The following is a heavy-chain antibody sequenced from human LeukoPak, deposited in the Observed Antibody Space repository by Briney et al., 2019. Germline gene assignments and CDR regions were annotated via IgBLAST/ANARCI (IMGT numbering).Heavy chain of an antibody. V-gene: IGHV3-33*01. CDR2: IWYDGSNE. CDR1: GFSFSSYG. CDR3: ARAPTGYNYGYGSEPCFDY. J-gene: IGHJ4*02. Sequence: GSLRLSCAVSGFSFSSYGMHWVRQAPGKGLEWVAVIWYDGSNEYYADSVKGRFTISRDNSKNTVYLQMSSLRAEDTALYYCARAPTGYNYGYGSEPCFDYWGQGSLVTVSS. D-gene: IGHD5-18*01.